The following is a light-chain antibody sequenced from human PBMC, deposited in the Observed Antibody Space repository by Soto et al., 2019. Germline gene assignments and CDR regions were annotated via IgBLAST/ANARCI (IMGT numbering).Light chain of an antibody. Sequence: QSVLTQPASVSGSPGQSITISCTGTSSDVGNYVSWYQQHPGKAPKLKIYEGRKRPSGISNRFSGSKSGNAASLTISGLQAEDEADYYCFSYAGNSLNYVFGTGTKLTVL. CDR1: SSDVGNY. V-gene: IGLV2-23*01. CDR3: FSYAGNSLNYV. CDR2: EGR. J-gene: IGLJ1*01.